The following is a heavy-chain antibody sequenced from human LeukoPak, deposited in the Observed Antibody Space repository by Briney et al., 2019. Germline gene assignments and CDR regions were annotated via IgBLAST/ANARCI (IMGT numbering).Heavy chain of an antibody. CDR1: GGSINGYY. V-gene: IGHV4-4*08. CDR2: IYYTGST. J-gene: IGHJ4*02. Sequence: SETLSLTCTVSGGSINGYYWSWIRQSPGKGLESLGYIYYTGSTNYNPSLNSRVTISVDTSKNQFSLKLSPVTAADTAVYYCARDPYGYSYGRFDYWGQGTLVTVSS. D-gene: IGHD5-18*01. CDR3: ARDPYGYSYGRFDY.